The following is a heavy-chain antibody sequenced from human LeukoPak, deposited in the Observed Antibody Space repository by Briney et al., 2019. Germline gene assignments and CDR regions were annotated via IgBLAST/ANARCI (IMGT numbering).Heavy chain of an antibody. Sequence: PSETLSLTCAVYGGSFSGYYWSWIRQPAGKGLEWIGRIYTSGSTNYNPSLKSRVTMSVDTSKNQFSLKLSSVTAADTAVYYCARGDYGDYGNWFDPWGQGTLVTVSS. D-gene: IGHD4-17*01. J-gene: IGHJ5*02. CDR1: GGSFSGYY. CDR2: IYTSGST. CDR3: ARGDYGDYGNWFDP. V-gene: IGHV4-59*10.